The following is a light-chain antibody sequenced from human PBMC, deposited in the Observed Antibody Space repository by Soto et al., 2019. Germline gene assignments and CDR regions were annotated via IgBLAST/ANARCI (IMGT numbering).Light chain of an antibody. J-gene: IGLJ2*01. CDR3: GTWDSSLSTVV. CDR1: SSNIENNY. Sequence: QAVVTQPPSVSAAPGQKVTISCSGSSSNIENNYVSWYQQLPGTAPKLLIYDNNKRPSGIPDRFSGSKSDTSATLGITGLQTGDEADYYCGTWDSSLSTVVFGGGTKVTVL. V-gene: IGLV1-51*01. CDR2: DNN.